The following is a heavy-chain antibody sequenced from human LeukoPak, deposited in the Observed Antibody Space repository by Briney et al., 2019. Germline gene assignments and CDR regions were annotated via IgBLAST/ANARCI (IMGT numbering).Heavy chain of an antibody. CDR3: ARGPGYSYGNYYYYMDV. D-gene: IGHD5-18*01. CDR2: ISSSSSYI. J-gene: IGHJ6*03. CDR1: GFTFSSYS. Sequence: GGSLRLSCAASGFTFSSYSMNWVRQAPGKGLEWVSSISSSSSYIYYADSVKGRFTISRDNAKNSLYLQMNSLRAEDTAVYYCARGPGYSYGNYYYYMDVWGKGTTVTVSS. V-gene: IGHV3-21*01.